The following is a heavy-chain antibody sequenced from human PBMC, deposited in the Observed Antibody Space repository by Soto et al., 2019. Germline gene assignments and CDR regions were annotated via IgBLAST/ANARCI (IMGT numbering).Heavy chain of an antibody. D-gene: IGHD5-18*01. Sequence: ESGGGVVQPGRSLRLSCAASGFTFSSYAMHWVRQAPGKGLEWVAVISYDVNNKYYADSVKGRFTISRDNSTSTLYLQMNSLGPEDTALYSGASARGYSTFPYGCHFDYWGQGSLVTVSS. CDR2: ISYDVNNK. V-gene: IGHV3-30-3*01. J-gene: IGHJ4*02. CDR1: GFTFSSYA. CDR3: ASARGYSTFPYGCHFDY.